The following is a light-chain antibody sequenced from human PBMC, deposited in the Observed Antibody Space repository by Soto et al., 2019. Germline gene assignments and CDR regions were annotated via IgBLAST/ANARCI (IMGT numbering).Light chain of an antibody. CDR3: QLFGSSPPMYT. V-gene: IGKV3-20*01. CDR2: GAS. Sequence: EIVLTQSPGTLSLSPGERATLSCRASQSVSSNYLAWYQQRPGQAPRLLIYGASTRATGIPDRFSGSGSGTDFTLTISRREPEDFAVYCCQLFGSSPPMYTFGQGTKLEIK. CDR1: QSVSSNY. J-gene: IGKJ2*01.